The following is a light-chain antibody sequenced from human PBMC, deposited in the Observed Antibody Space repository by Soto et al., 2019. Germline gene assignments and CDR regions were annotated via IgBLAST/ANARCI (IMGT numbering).Light chain of an antibody. V-gene: IGKV3-20*01. J-gene: IGKJ1*01. CDR3: QQYGSSPRT. CDR2: GAS. CDR1: QSVSSSY. Sequence: IVLTQSPGTLPLSPGERATLSCRASQSVSSSYLAWYQQKPGQAPRLLIYGASSRATGIPDRFSGSGSGTDFTFTISRLEPEDFAVYYCQQYGSSPRTFGQGTKVDIK.